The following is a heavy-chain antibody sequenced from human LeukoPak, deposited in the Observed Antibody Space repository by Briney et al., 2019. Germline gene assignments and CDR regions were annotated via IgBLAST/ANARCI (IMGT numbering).Heavy chain of an antibody. J-gene: IGHJ3*02. Sequence: KSGGSLRLSCAASAFTFSDYYMSWIRQAPGKGLEWVSYISSSGSTIYYADSVKGRFTISRDNAKNSLHLQMNILRAEDTAVYYCARVKISAFDIWGQGTMVTVSS. CDR3: ARVKISAFDI. CDR2: ISSSGSTI. CDR1: AFTFSDYY. V-gene: IGHV3-11*04.